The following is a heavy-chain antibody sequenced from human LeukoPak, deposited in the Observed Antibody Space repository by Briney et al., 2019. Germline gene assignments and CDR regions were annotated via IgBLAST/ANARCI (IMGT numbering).Heavy chain of an antibody. V-gene: IGHV3-7*01. D-gene: IGHD6-19*01. CDR3: ARGAGWPN. CDR1: GFTFSSYW. CDR2: INQNGGDK. Sequence: GGSLRLSCAASGFTFSSYWMNWVRQAPGKGLEWVANINQNGGDKYYVESVKGRFTISRDNAKNSLYLQMNGLRDEDTAVYYCARGAGWPNWGQGTLVTVSS. J-gene: IGHJ4*02.